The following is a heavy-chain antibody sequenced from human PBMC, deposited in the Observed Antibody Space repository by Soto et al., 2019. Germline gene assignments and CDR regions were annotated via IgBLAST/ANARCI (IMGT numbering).Heavy chain of an antibody. Sequence: EVQLLESGGGLVQPGGSLRLSCAASGFTFSSYAMSWVRQAPGKGLEWVSAISGSGGSTYYADSVKGRFTISRDNSKNPLYLPMNSLRADDTAVYYCAKGGSVVVTATSLDYWGQGTLVTVS. D-gene: IGHD2-21*02. CDR3: AKGGSVVVTATSLDY. J-gene: IGHJ4*02. V-gene: IGHV3-23*01. CDR2: ISGSGGST. CDR1: GFTFSSYA.